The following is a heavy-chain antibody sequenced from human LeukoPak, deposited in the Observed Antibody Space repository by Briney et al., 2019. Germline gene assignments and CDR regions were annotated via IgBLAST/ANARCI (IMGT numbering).Heavy chain of an antibody. CDR1: GFTFSSYD. D-gene: IGHD4-17*01. J-gene: IGHJ3*02. Sequence: QPGGSLRLSCAGSGFTFSSYDMNWVRQAPGKGLEWVSYISSSSSTIYYADSVKGRFTISRDNAKNSLYLQMNSLRAEDTAVYYCARDFYGDYLSVRAFDIWGQGTMVTVSS. CDR2: ISSSSSTI. CDR3: ARDFYGDYLSVRAFDI. V-gene: IGHV3-48*01.